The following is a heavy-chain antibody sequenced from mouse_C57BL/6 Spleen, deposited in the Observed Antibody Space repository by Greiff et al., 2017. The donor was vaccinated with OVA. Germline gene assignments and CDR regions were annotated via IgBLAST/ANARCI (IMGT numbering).Heavy chain of an antibody. CDR1: GFNIKNTY. J-gene: IGHJ3*01. D-gene: IGHD1-1*01. Sequence: EVQLVESVAELVRPGASVKLSCTASGFNIKNTYMHWVKQRPEQSLEWIGRIDTANGNTKYAPKFQGKATITADTSSNTAYLQLSSLTSEDTAIYYCASSYYGSRVFAYWGQGTLVTVSA. CDR3: ASSYYGSRVFAY. V-gene: IGHV14-3*01. CDR2: IDTANGNT.